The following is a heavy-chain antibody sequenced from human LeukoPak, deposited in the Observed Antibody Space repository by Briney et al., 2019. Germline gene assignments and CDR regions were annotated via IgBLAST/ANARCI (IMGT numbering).Heavy chain of an antibody. CDR3: ARGSNWFDP. CDR1: AASISDYY. J-gene: IGHJ5*02. D-gene: IGHD6-6*01. V-gene: IGHV4-59*01. CDR2: IYYSGTT. Sequence: SETLSLTCSVSAASISDYYWSWIRLHPGKGLEWIGYIYYSGTTNHNPVLKSRVTTSKDPSKNQISLKLTSVTHADTAVYYCARGSNWFDPWGQGILVTVSS.